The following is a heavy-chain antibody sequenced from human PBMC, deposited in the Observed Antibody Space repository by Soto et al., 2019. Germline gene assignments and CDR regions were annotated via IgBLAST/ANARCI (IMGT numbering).Heavy chain of an antibody. D-gene: IGHD2-2*02. CDR2: IYTSGST. V-gene: IGHV4-4*07. CDR1: GGSISSYY. Sequence: SETLSLTCTVSGGSISSYYWSWIRQPAGKGLEWIGRIYTSGSTNYNPSLKSRVTVSVDTSKNQFSLKLSSVTAADTAVYYCASSTALYEEAHFDYWGQGTLVTVYS. J-gene: IGHJ4*02. CDR3: ASSTALYEEAHFDY.